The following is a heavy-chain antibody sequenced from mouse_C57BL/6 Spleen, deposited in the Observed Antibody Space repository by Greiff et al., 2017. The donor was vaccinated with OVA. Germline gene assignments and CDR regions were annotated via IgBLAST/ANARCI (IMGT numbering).Heavy chain of an antibody. D-gene: IGHD2-1*01. CDR3: AGGNYLLRYAMDY. J-gene: IGHJ4*01. CDR2: INPNNGGT. CDR1: GYTFTDYY. V-gene: IGHV1-26*01. Sequence: EVQLQQSGPELVKPGASVKISCKASGYTFTDYYMNWVKQSHGKSLEWIGDINPNNGGTSYNQKFKGKATLTVDKSSSTAYMELRSLTSEDSAVYYCAGGNYLLRYAMDYWGQGTSVTVSS.